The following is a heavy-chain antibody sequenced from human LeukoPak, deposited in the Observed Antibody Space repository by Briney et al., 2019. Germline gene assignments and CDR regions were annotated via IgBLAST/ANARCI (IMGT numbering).Heavy chain of an antibody. J-gene: IGHJ4*02. D-gene: IGHD3-9*01. V-gene: IGHV1-18*01. Sequence: ASVKVSCKASGYTFTSYGISWVRQAPGQGLEWMGWISAYNGNTNYAQKLQGRVIMTTDTSTSTAYMELRSLRSDDTAVYYCARGGFSYYDILTGYFFDYWGQGTLVTVSS. CDR1: GYTFTSYG. CDR3: ARGGFSYYDILTGYFFDY. CDR2: ISAYNGNT.